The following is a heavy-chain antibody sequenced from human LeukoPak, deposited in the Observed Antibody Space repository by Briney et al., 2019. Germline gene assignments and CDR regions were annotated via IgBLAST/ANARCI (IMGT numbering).Heavy chain of an antibody. CDR3: AKGQLVDYGMDV. Sequence: GGSLRLSCAASGFSFDDYGLTWVRQAPGKGLEWVSGINWNGDSTDYADSVKGRFTISRDNAKNSLYLQMNSLRAEDTALYYCAKGQLVDYGMDVWGQGTTVTVSS. D-gene: IGHD6-6*01. V-gene: IGHV3-20*04. CDR1: GFSFDDYG. CDR2: INWNGDST. J-gene: IGHJ6*02.